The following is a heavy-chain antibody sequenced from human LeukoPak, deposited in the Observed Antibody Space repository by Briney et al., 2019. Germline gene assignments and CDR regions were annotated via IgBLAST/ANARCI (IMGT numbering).Heavy chain of an antibody. V-gene: IGHV3-23*01. J-gene: IGHJ4*02. CDR1: EFTFSSYA. CDR3: AKYINVPGTQLLGDY. D-gene: IGHD1-1*01. Sequence: GGSLRLSCAASEFTFSSYAMSWVRQAPGKGLEWVSVISGSGGSTYYADSVKGRFTISRDNSKNMLYLQMNSLRAEDTAVYYCAKYINVPGTQLLGDYWGQGALVTVSS. CDR2: ISGSGGST.